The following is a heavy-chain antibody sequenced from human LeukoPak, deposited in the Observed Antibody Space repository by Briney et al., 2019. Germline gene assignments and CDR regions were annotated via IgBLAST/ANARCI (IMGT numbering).Heavy chain of an antibody. J-gene: IGHJ4*02. CDR3: VIAVSSRGYSVGDYTDY. D-gene: IGHD5/OR15-5a*01. CDR2: ISSSSSYI. CDR1: GFTSIIHS. V-gene: IGHV3-21*01. Sequence: NPGGSLRLSCAAVGFTSIIHSMDAVRQAPGKGLEWVSSISSSSSYIYYADSVKGRFTISRDNAKNTLTLQMNSLRAEDTAVYCCVIAVSSRGYSVGDYTDYWGQGTLVTVSS.